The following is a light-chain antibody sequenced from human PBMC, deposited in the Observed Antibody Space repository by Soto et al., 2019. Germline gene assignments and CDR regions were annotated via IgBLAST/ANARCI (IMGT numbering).Light chain of an antibody. CDR3: QQHCRSPRP. V-gene: IGKV3-20*01. CDR1: QSVSSSY. J-gene: IGKJ1*01. CDR2: GAS. Sequence: VLTKSKGTVSVSRGERSTLSCRASQSVSSSYLAWYQQTPGQAPSLLIYGASSRATGIPDRFSGSGSGADFTLTLSRLEPEDFAVYYCQQHCRSPRPFGLGTKVDIK.